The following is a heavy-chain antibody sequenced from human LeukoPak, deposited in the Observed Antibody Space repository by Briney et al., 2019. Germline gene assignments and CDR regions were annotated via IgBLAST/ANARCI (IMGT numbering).Heavy chain of an antibody. D-gene: IGHD3-22*01. V-gene: IGHV1-18*01. J-gene: IGHJ3*02. Sequence: GASVKVSFKASGCRFSRYGISWVRQAPGQGLEWMGWISAYNGNTNYAQKLQGRVTMTTDTSTSTAYMELRSLRSDDTAVYYCARTEYYYDSSGHPRSNAFDIWGQGTMVTVSS. CDR1: GCRFSRYG. CDR3: ARTEYYYDSSGHPRSNAFDI. CDR2: ISAYNGNT.